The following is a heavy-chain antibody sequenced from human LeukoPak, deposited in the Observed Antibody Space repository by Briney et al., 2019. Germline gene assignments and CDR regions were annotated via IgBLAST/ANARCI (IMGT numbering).Heavy chain of an antibody. CDR1: GYSISSGYY. V-gene: IGHV4-38-2*02. CDR2: IYHSGST. J-gene: IGHJ4*02. D-gene: IGHD3-10*01. Sequence: SETPSLTCTVSGYSISSGYYWGWIRQPPGKGLEWIGSIYHSGSTYYNPSLKSRVTISVDTSKNQFSLKLSSVTAADTAVYYCARGRGSGSYYNGGWGQGTLVTVSS. CDR3: ARGRGSGSYYNGG.